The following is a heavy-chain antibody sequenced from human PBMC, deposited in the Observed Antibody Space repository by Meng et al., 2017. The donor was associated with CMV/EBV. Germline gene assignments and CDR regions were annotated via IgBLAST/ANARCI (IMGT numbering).Heavy chain of an antibody. Sequence: ASVKVSCKASGYTFTSYDINWVRQATGQGLEWMGWMNPNSGNTGYAQKFQGRVTITRNTSISTAYMELSSLRSEDTAVYYCARDRPAMVYYYYGMDVWGQGTTVTVSS. CDR3: ARDRPAMVYYYYGMDV. J-gene: IGHJ6*02. CDR2: MNPNSGNT. V-gene: IGHV1-8*03. CDR1: GYTFTSYD. D-gene: IGHD5-18*01.